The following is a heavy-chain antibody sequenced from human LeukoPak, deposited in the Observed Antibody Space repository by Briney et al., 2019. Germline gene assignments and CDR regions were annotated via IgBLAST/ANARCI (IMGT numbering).Heavy chain of an antibody. CDR3: AGHYYDSSGYYTDY. Sequence: SQTLSLTCTVSGGSISSGGYYWSWIRQHPGKGLEWIGYIYYSGSTYYNLSLKSRVTISVDTSKNQFSLKLSSVTAADTAVYYCAGHYYDSSGYYTDYWGQGTLVTVSS. CDR2: IYYSGST. D-gene: IGHD3-22*01. V-gene: IGHV4-31*03. CDR1: GGSISSGGYY. J-gene: IGHJ4*02.